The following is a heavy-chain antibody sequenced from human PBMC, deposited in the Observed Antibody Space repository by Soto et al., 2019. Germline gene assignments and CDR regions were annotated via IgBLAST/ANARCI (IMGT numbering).Heavy chain of an antibody. CDR1: GFTFSSYG. CDR2: IWYDGSNK. D-gene: IGHD2-21*01. Sequence: GGSLRLSCAASGFTFSSYGMHWVRQAPGKGLEWVAVIWYDGSNKYYADSVKGRFTISRDNSKNTLYLQMNSLRAEDTAVYYCARESLVREYFDYWGQGTLVTVSS. V-gene: IGHV3-33*01. J-gene: IGHJ4*02. CDR3: ARESLVREYFDY.